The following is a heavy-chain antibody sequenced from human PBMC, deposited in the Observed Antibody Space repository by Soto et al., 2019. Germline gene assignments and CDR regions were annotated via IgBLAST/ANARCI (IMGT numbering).Heavy chain of an antibody. CDR3: ARQQSVVPAAINAFDI. J-gene: IGHJ3*02. D-gene: IGHD2-2*01. Sequence: QVQLQESGPGLVKPSQTLSLTCTVSGGSISSGGYYWSWIRQHPGKGLEWIGYIYYSGSTYYNPSLKSRVTISVDTSKNQFSLKLSSVTAADTAVYYCARQQSVVPAAINAFDIWGQGTMVTVSS. V-gene: IGHV4-31*03. CDR2: IYYSGST. CDR1: GGSISSGGYY.